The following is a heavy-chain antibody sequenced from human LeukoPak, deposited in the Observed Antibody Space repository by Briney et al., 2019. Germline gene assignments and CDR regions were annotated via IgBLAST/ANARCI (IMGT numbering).Heavy chain of an antibody. CDR3: ARVSFDTSGNKINFYY. CDR1: GYSISGGYY. J-gene: IGHJ4*01. Sequence: SETLCLTCTVSGYSISGGYYWGWVRQPPGKGLEWSAGIYHSGNTYYNTSLKSRVPISLDMSKNQVSLKLNSVTAANTAVYYWARVSFDTSGNKINFYYWGHGTLVTVSS. D-gene: IGHD3-22*01. CDR2: IYHSGNT. V-gene: IGHV4-38-2*02.